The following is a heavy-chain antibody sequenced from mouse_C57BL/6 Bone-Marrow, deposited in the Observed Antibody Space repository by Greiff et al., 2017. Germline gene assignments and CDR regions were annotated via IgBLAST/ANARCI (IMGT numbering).Heavy chain of an antibody. CDR2: IFPGSGST. V-gene: IGHV1-75*01. CDR1: GYTFTDYY. D-gene: IGHD3-2*02. J-gene: IGHJ3*01. Sequence: VKLMESGPELVKPGASVKISCKASGYTFTDYYINWVKQRPGQGLEWIGWIFPGSGSTYYNEKFKGKATLTVDNSSSTAYMLLSSLTSEDSAVYFCANEGDSSGCFAYWGQGTLVTVSA. CDR3: ANEGDSSGCFAY.